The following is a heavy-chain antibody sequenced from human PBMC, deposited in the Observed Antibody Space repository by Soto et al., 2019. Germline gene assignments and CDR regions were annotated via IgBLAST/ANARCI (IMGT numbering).Heavy chain of an antibody. Sequence: PGGSLRLSCAASGFTFSDYYMSWIRQAPGKGLEWIGETHHSGSTHYNPSLNGRVTISVDKSQNHFSLKLTSVTAADTAVYYCARRWGYAFDIWGQGTMVTVSS. CDR3: ARRWGYAFDI. V-gene: IGHV4-34*01. J-gene: IGHJ3*02. D-gene: IGHD1-26*01. CDR1: GFTFSDYY. CDR2: THHSGST.